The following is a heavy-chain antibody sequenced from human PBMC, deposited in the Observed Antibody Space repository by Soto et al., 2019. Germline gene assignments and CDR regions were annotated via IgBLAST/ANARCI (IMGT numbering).Heavy chain of an antibody. Sequence: GGSLRLSCAASGFIFGSYAMSWVRQAPGKGLEWVSTISGSGGSTYYADSVKGRFTISGDNSKNTLYLQMNSLRAEDTAVYYCAKVRQQLPDDAFDIWGQGTMVTVSS. D-gene: IGHD6-13*01. CDR2: ISGSGGST. CDR1: GFIFGSYA. J-gene: IGHJ3*02. V-gene: IGHV3-23*01. CDR3: AKVRQQLPDDAFDI.